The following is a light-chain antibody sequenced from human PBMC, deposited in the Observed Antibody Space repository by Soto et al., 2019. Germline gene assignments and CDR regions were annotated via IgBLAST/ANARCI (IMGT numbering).Light chain of an antibody. J-gene: IGKJ5*01. Sequence: EIVMTQSPATLSVSPGERATLSCRASQSINTNLAWYQQKPGQAPRLLIYGASTRATGLPGSFSGSGSGTEFTLTINSLQSEDFAVYYCQQYDKWPITFGQGTRLEIK. CDR1: QSINTN. CDR2: GAS. V-gene: IGKV3-15*01. CDR3: QQYDKWPIT.